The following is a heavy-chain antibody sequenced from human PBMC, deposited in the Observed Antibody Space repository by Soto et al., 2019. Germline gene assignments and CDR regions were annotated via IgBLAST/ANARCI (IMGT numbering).Heavy chain of an antibody. V-gene: IGHV1-69*02. Sequence: QVQLVQSGAEVKKPGSSVKVSCKASGGTFSSYTISWVRQAPGQGLEWMGRIIPILGIANYAQKFQGRVTITADKSTSTAYMELSSLRSEDTAVYYCASGSGSYYFDYWGQGTLVTVSS. CDR3: ASGSGSYYFDY. D-gene: IGHD1-26*01. CDR1: GGTFSSYT. CDR2: IIPILGIA. J-gene: IGHJ4*02.